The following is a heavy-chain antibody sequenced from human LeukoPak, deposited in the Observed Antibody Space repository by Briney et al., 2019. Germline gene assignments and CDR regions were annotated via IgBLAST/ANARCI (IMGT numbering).Heavy chain of an antibody. J-gene: IGHJ3*02. CDR2: MNPNSGNT. D-gene: IGHD1-14*01. V-gene: IGHV1-8*03. CDR1: GYTFTSYD. Sequence: GASVKVSCKASGYTFTSYDINWVRQATGQGLEWMGWMNPNSGNTGYAQKFQGRVTITRNTSISTAYMELSSLRSEDTAVYYCARDRIKWDAFDIWGQGTMVTVSS. CDR3: ARDRIKWDAFDI.